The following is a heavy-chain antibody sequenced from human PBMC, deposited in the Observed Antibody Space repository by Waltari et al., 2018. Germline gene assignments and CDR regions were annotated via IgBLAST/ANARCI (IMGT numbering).Heavy chain of an antibody. Sequence: EVQLLESGGGLTQPGGSLRLPCATSGFTFSTYAMSLVRPSPGKGLEWVSVIDGSGGTTYYADSVKGRFTISRDDSKNTVYLQMNSLRVEDTAVYYCARFRSSTVTAVANYWGQGTLVIVSS. D-gene: IGHD4-17*01. CDR3: ARFRSSTVTAVANY. CDR2: IDGSGGTT. J-gene: IGHJ4*02. V-gene: IGHV3-23*01. CDR1: GFTFSTYA.